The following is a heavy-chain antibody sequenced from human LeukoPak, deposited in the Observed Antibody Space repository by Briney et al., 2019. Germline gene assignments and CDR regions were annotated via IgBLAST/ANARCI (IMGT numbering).Heavy chain of an antibody. V-gene: IGHV4-30-4*08. J-gene: IGHJ3*02. CDR3: ARATITMAVGVPADAFDI. CDR1: GGSISSADYY. Sequence: SQTLSLTCTVSGGSISSADYYWSWIRQPPGKCLEWIGYIYYSGNTYYNPSRKTRVTISVDRSKNQFSLKQSSVTAADTDVYYCARATITMAVGVPADAFDIWGQGTMVTVSS. CDR2: IYYSGNT. D-gene: IGHD3-22*01.